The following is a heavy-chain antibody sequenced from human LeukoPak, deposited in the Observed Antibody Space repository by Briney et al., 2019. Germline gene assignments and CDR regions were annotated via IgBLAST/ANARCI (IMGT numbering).Heavy chain of an antibody. CDR1: GGSISSYY. D-gene: IGHD3-16*01. Sequence: SETLSLTCTVSGGSISSYYWSWIRQPPGKGLEWIGYIYYSGSTYYNPSLKSRVTISVDTSKNQFSLKLSSVTAADTAVYYCARGGPYDYDNWFDPWGQGTLVTVSS. J-gene: IGHJ5*02. V-gene: IGHV4-59*12. CDR3: ARGGPYDYDNWFDP. CDR2: IYYSGST.